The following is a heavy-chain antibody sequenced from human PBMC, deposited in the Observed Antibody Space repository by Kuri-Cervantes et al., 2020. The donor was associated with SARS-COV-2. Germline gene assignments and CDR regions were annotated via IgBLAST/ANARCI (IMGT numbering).Heavy chain of an antibody. CDR1: GFTFSSYW. D-gene: IGHD3-3*01. Sequence: GESLKISCAASGFTFSSYWMSWVRQAPGKGLEWVAVIWYDGSNKYYADSVKGRFTISRDNSKNTLYLQMNSLRAEDTAVYYCAKSYRDGTIFGVVIIKHYYYGMDVWGQGTTVTVSS. CDR2: IWYDGSNK. V-gene: IGHV3-30*02. J-gene: IGHJ6*02. CDR3: AKSYRDGTIFGVVIIKHYYYGMDV.